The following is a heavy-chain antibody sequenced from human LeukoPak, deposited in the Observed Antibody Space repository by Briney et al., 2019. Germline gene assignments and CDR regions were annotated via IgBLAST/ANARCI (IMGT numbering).Heavy chain of an antibody. CDR3: ARDLFQYNWNYFYYYYGMGV. CDR1: GFTFSSYS. Sequence: GGSLRLSCAASGFTFSSYSMNWVRQAPGKGLEWVSSISSSSSYIYYADSVKGRFTISRDNAKNSLYLQMNSLRAEDTAVYYCARDLFQYNWNYFYYYYGMGVWGQGTTVTVSS. D-gene: IGHD1-7*01. J-gene: IGHJ6*02. V-gene: IGHV3-21*01. CDR2: ISSSSSYI.